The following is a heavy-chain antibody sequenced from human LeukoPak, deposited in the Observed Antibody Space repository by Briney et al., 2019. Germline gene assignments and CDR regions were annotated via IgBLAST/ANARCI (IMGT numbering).Heavy chain of an antibody. CDR1: GGSISSYY. Sequence: SETLSLTCTVSGGSISSYYWSWIRQPPGKGLEWIGYIYYSGSTNYNPSLKSRVTMSVDTSKNQFSLKLSSVTAADTAVYYCARDNRYDILTAFDYWGQGTLVTVSS. CDR2: IYYSGST. CDR3: ARDNRYDILTAFDY. V-gene: IGHV4-59*12. J-gene: IGHJ4*02. D-gene: IGHD3-9*01.